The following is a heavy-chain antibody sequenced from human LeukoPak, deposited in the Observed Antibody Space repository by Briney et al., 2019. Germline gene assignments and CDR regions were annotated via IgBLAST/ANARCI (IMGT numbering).Heavy chain of an antibody. J-gene: IGHJ3*02. CDR1: GGSISSSSYY. CDR3: AAPTVTTQGAFDI. D-gene: IGHD4-17*01. CDR2: IYYSGST. Sequence: SETLSLTCTVSGGSISSSSYYWGWIRQPPGKGLEWIGYIYYSGSTYYNPSLKSRVTISVDTSKNQFSLKLSSVTAADTAAYYCAAPTVTTQGAFDIWGQGTMVTVSS. V-gene: IGHV4-30-4*08.